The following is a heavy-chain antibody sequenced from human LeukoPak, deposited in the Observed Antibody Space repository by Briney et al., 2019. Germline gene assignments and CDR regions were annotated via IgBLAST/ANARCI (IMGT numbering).Heavy chain of an antibody. J-gene: IGHJ6*04. V-gene: IGHV3-30*18. D-gene: IGHD3-10*02. Sequence: GRSLRLSCAASGFTFSSYGMHWVRQAPGKGLEWVAVISYDGSNKYYADSVKGRFTISRDNSKNTLYLQMNSLRAEDTAAYYCAKECSGSYYYYYYGMDVWGKGTTVTVSS. CDR2: ISYDGSNK. CDR1: GFTFSSYG. CDR3: AKECSGSYYYYYYGMDV.